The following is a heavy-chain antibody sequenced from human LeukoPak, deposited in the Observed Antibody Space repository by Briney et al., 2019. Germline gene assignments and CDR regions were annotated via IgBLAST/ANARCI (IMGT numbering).Heavy chain of an antibody. V-gene: IGHV3-23*01. D-gene: IGHD4-17*01. J-gene: IGHJ4*02. CDR3: AQEIRPNDY. Sequence: GGSLGLSCAASGFTFSSYAMSWVRQAPGKGLEWVSSITISGSETFYADSVKGRFTISRDNSRNTLYLQMNSLRAEDTAMYYCAQEIRPNDYWGRGTLVTVSS. CDR2: ITISGSET. CDR1: GFTFSSYA.